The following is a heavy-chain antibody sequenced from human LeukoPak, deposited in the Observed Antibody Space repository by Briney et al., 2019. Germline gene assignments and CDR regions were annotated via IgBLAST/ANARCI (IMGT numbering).Heavy chain of an antibody. J-gene: IGHJ4*02. D-gene: IGHD3-22*01. CDR3: ARDLRSSGYYAFDY. CDR1: GFTFSSYG. V-gene: IGHV3-21*01. CDR2: ISSSSSYI. Sequence: GGSLRLSCAASGFTFSSYGMNWVRQAPGKGLAWVSFISSSSSYIYYADSVKGRFTISRDNAKNSLYLQMNSLRAEDTAVYYCARDLRSSGYYAFDYWGQGTLVTVSS.